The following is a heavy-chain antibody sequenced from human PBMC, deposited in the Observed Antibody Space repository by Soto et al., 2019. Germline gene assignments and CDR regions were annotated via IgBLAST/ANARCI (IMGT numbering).Heavy chain of an antibody. CDR1: GFTFSSYW. J-gene: IGHJ6*02. V-gene: IGHV3-74*01. CDR3: ARRGDYYYYYAMDV. CDR2: IDSDGSGT. Sequence: EVQLVESGGGLVQPGGSLRLSCVASGFTFSSYWMRWVRQVPGKGLVWVARIDSDGSGTTYADSVKGRFTISRDNAKNTLYPHMNDLRAEDTAVYYCARRGDYYYYYAMDVWGQGTTVTVSS.